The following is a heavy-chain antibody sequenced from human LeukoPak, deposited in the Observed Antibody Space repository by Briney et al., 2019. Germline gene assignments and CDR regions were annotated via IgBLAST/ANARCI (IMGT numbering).Heavy chain of an antibody. D-gene: IGHD3-10*01. J-gene: IGHJ6*03. V-gene: IGHV1-8*01. CDR2: INTNSGNT. CDR3: ARGRGGTIDRGFMDV. CDR1: GYTFTNYD. Sequence: GASVKVSCTASGYTFTNYDIMWVRQVTGQGLEWMGWINTNSGNTGYAQKFQGRVTMTRGTSISTAYMELSSLRSEDTAVYHCARGRGGTIDRGFMDVWGKGTTVTVSS.